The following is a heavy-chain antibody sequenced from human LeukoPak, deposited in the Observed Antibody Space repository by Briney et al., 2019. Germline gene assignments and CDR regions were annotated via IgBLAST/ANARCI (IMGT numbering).Heavy chain of an antibody. J-gene: IGHJ4*02. D-gene: IGHD3-22*01. Sequence: GGSLRLSCAASGFTFSSYEMNWVRQAPGKGLEWVSYISSSGSTIYYADSLKGRFTISRDNPKNSLYLQMNSLRAEDTAVYYCARGGYYDSSGYDYWGQGILVTVSS. CDR2: ISSSGSTI. V-gene: IGHV3-48*03. CDR3: ARGGYYDSSGYDY. CDR1: GFTFSSYE.